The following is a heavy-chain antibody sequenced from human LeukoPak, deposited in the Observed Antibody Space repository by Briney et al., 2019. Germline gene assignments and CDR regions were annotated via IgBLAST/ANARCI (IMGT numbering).Heavy chain of an antibody. D-gene: IGHD6-13*01. CDR1: GGSFSGHY. CDR3: ARDGSSWGYYYYMDV. CDR2: IYYSGST. Sequence: PSETLSLTCAVYGGSFSGHYWSWIRQPPGKGLEWIGYIYYSGSTNYNPSLKSRVTISVDTSKNQFSLKLSSVTAADTAVYYCARDGSSWGYYYYMDVWGKGTTVTVSS. V-gene: IGHV4-59*11. J-gene: IGHJ6*03.